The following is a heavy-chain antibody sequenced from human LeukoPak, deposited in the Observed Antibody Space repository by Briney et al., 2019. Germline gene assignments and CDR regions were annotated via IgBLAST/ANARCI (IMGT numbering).Heavy chain of an antibody. J-gene: IGHJ4*02. CDR2: IFYSGST. D-gene: IGHD3-16*02. Sequence: PSETLSLTCTVSGGSISSSSYYWGWIRQPPGKGLEWIGSIFYSGSTYYNPSLQSRVTISVDTSKNQFSLKLSSVTAADTAVYYCARDRSEDYVWGSYRWFDYWGQGTLVTVSS. V-gene: IGHV4-39*02. CDR1: GGSISSSSYY. CDR3: ARDRSEDYVWGSYRWFDY.